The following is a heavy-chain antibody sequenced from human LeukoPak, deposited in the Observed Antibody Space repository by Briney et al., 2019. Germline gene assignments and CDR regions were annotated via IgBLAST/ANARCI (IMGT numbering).Heavy chain of an antibody. V-gene: IGHV3-23*01. CDR3: AKEKGGRQWLVYYFDY. J-gene: IGHJ4*02. D-gene: IGHD6-19*01. CDR2: ISGSGGST. CDR1: GFTFSSYA. Sequence: GGSLRLSCAASGFTFSSYAMSWVRQAPGKGLEWVSAISGSGGSTYYADSVKGRFTISRDNSKNTLYLQMNSLRAEDTAVYYCAKEKGGRQWLVYYFDYWGQGTLVTVSS.